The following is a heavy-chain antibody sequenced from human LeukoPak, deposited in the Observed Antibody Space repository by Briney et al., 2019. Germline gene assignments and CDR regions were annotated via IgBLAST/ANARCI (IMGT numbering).Heavy chain of an antibody. V-gene: IGHV4-39*07. J-gene: IGHJ5*02. Sequence: SETLSLTCTVSGGSISSSSYYWGWIRQPPGKGLEWIGGIYYTGITHYNPSLKSRVTITVDTSKNQFSLKLSSVTAADTAVYYCARVPRYSYGLNWFDPWGQGTLVTDSS. CDR1: GGSISSSSYY. D-gene: IGHD5-18*01. CDR3: ARVPRYSYGLNWFDP. CDR2: IYYTGIT.